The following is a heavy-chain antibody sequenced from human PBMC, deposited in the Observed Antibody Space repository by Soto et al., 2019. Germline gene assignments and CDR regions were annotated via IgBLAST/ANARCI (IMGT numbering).Heavy chain of an antibody. J-gene: IGHJ4*02. CDR2: ISGNGGRT. CDR1: GFTFGHHD. CDR3: AKGMSSASSFDY. V-gene: IGHV3-23*01. D-gene: IGHD6-19*01. Sequence: EVQLLESGGGLVQPGGSLRLSCAASGFTFGHHDMSWVRQAPGKGLEWVSAISGNGGRTFYADSVKGRFTISRDNSNNMLSLQMNSLRVEDTAIYHCAKGMSSASSFDYWGQGTLVTVSS.